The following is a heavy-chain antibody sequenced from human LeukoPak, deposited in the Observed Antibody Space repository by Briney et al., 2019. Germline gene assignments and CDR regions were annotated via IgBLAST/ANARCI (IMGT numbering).Heavy chain of an antibody. CDR3: VRSAPEYGFRGYSYGLPAFDY. V-gene: IGHV4-34*01. CDR2: INHSGST. CDR1: GGSFSGYY. D-gene: IGHD5-18*01. J-gene: IGHJ4*02. Sequence: PSETLSLTCAVYGGSFSGYYWSWIRQPPGKGLEWIGEINHSGSTNYNPSLKSRVTISVDTSKNQFSLKLSSVTAADTAVYYCVRSAPEYGFRGYSYGLPAFDYWGQGTLVTVSS.